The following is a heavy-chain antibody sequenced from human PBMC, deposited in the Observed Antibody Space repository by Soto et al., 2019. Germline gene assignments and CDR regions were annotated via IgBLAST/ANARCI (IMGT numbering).Heavy chain of an antibody. D-gene: IGHD3-10*01. V-gene: IGHV3-15*01. J-gene: IGHJ4*02. CDR1: GFTFNDAW. CDR2: VKSKIDGGTT. Sequence: EVQLVESGGGLVKPGGSLRLACEASGFTFNDAWMSWVRQAPGKGLEWVGRVKSKIDGGTTDYAALVKGRLTISRDDSKNTVYLQMDSLRIEDTAVYYCTTDALVWSGEGLGYWGQGTLVTVSS. CDR3: TTDALVWSGEGLGY.